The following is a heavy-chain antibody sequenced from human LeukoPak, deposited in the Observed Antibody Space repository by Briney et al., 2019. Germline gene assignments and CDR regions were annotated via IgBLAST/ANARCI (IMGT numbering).Heavy chain of an antibody. V-gene: IGHV3-48*03. Sequence: GGSPRLSCAASGFTFSSYEMNWVRQAPGKGLEWISYISGGGSTIYYADSVKGRFTISRDNAKNSLYLRMNSLRADDTAVYCCARTGFATIDRLVYNYYAMDVWGKGTTVTVSS. D-gene: IGHD5-12*01. CDR3: ARTGFATIDRLVYNYYAMDV. J-gene: IGHJ6*04. CDR2: ISGGGSTI. CDR1: GFTFSSYE.